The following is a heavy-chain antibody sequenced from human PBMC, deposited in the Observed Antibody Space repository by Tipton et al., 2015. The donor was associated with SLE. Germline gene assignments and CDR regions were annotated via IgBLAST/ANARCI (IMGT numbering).Heavy chain of an antibody. D-gene: IGHD5-12*01. CDR3: ARRHYSGPFDS. V-gene: IGHV4-39*07. CDR2: IFYTGST. Sequence: LTCTVSDGSIRSTNYYWGWIRQPPGKGLEWIGSIFYTGSTYYNPSLKSRVSFSIDTSKHQFSLKLNSVTAADTAVYYCARRHYSGPFDSWGQGTLVTVSS. J-gene: IGHJ4*02. CDR1: DGSIRSTNYY.